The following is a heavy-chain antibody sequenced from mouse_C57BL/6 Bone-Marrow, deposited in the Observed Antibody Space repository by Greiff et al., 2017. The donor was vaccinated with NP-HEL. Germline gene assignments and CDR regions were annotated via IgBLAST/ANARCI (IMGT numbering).Heavy chain of an antibody. Sequence: VQLQQSGPGLVKPSQPVFLTCTVTGISITTGNYRWSWIRQFPGNKLEWIGYIYYSGTITYNPSLTSRTTITRDTPKNQFFLEMNSLTAEDTATYYCAREGDGYPDWYFDVWGTGTTVTVSS. J-gene: IGHJ1*03. CDR2: IYYSGTI. D-gene: IGHD2-3*01. CDR3: AREGDGYPDWYFDV. V-gene: IGHV3-5*01. CDR1: GISITTGNYR.